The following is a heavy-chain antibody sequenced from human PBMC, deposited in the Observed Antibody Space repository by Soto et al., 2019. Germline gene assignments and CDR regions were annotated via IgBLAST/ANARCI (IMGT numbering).Heavy chain of an antibody. CDR2: IYYSGST. V-gene: IGHV4-39*01. CDR1: GCPITSSSYF. Sequence: PSETLSRTYSISGCPITSSSYFWGWSRHPPGRGLEWIGSIYYSGSTYYNPSLKSRVTVSVDTSKNQFSLKLSSVTAADTAVYYCARHPSDFWFDPWGQGTLVTVSS. CDR3: ARHPSDFWFDP. D-gene: IGHD2-21*02. J-gene: IGHJ5*02.